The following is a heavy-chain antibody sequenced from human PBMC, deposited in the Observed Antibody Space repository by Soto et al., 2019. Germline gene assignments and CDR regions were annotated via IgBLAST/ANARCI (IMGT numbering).Heavy chain of an antibody. D-gene: IGHD2-2*01. CDR3: ARYCSSTSSRNWWFDP. V-gene: IGHV4-31*03. J-gene: IGHJ5*02. CDR2: IYYSGST. Sequence: QVQLQESGPGLVKPSQTLSLTCTVSGGSISSGGYYWSWIRQHPGKGLEWIGYIYYSGSTYYNPSLKSRVTISVDTSKNQFSLKLSSVTAADTAVYYCARYCSSTSSRNWWFDPWGQGTLVTVSS. CDR1: GGSISSGGYY.